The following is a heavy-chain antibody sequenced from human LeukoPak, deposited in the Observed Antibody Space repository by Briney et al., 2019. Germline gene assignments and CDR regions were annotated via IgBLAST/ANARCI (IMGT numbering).Heavy chain of an antibody. J-gene: IGHJ4*02. Sequence: SETLSLTCTVSGVSITSYMWSWLRQSPGKGLEWIGFISTSGRTDYNPSLTSRVSMSVDTSKSQVSLKLSSVTAADTAVYYCARKDYSYGKAYFDYWGQGTLVTVSS. CDR1: GVSITSYM. V-gene: IGHV4-4*09. D-gene: IGHD5-18*01. CDR2: ISTSGRT. CDR3: ARKDYSYGKAYFDY.